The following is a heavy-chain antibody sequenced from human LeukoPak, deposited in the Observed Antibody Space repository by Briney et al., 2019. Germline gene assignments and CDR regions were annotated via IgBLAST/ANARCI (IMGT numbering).Heavy chain of an antibody. CDR2: VKEDGSET. CDR1: GISFSTSW. V-gene: IGHV3-7*03. D-gene: IGHD2/OR15-2a*01. Sequence: GGSLRLSCVGSGISFSTSWMSWVRQAPGRGLEWVANVKEDGSETYYMDSVEGRFTMSRDNAKNSVYLQMNSLRAEDTAVYYCGRRNSWYWGQGILVTVSS. CDR3: GRRNSWY. J-gene: IGHJ4*02.